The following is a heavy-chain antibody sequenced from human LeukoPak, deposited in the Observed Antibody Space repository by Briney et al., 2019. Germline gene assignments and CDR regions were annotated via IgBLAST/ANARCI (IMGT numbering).Heavy chain of an antibody. J-gene: IGHJ4*02. CDR2: IGTAGDT. CDR3: AKDLIAAAGMIDY. D-gene: IGHD6-13*01. CDR1: GFTFSSYD. Sequence: HPGRSLRLSCAASGFTFSSYDMHWVRQATGKGLEWVSAIGTAGDTYYPGSVKGRFTISRENAKNSLYLQMNSLSAEDTAVYYCAKDLIAAAGMIDYWGQGTLVTVSS. V-gene: IGHV3-13*01.